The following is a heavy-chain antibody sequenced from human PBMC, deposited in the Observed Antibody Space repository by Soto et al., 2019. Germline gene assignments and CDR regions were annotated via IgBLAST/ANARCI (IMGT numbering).Heavy chain of an antibody. V-gene: IGHV4-31*03. D-gene: IGHD3-10*01. J-gene: IGHJ4*02. CDR3: ASTTYYYGSGSYSY. Sequence: SETLSLTCTVSGGSISSGCYYWSWIRQHPGKGLEWIGYIYYSGSTYYNPSLKSRVTISVDTSKNQFSLKLSSVTAADTAVYYCASTTYYYGSGSYSYWGQGTLVTVSS. CDR1: GGSISSGCYY. CDR2: IYYSGST.